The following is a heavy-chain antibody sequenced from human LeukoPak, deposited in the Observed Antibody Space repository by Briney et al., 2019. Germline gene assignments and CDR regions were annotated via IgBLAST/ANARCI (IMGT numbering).Heavy chain of an antibody. V-gene: IGHV3-74*01. CDR3: ARGYVGIDY. Sequence: GGSPRLSCAASGFTFSSYWMHWVRQVPGKGLVWVSRINSDGSSTIDADSVKGRFTISRDNAKNTLYLQMNSLRAEDTAVYYCARGYVGIDYWGQGTLVTVSS. CDR1: GFTFSSYW. D-gene: IGHD5-12*01. J-gene: IGHJ4*02. CDR2: INSDGSST.